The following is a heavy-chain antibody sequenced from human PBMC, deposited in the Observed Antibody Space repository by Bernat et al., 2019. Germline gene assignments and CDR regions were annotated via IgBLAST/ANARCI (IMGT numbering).Heavy chain of an antibody. CDR2: ISDNGGTT. CDR3: ARVLKSGSYYVLDY. V-gene: IGHV3-64*01. Sequence: EVQLVESGGGLVQPGGSLRLSCATSGFTFSSYAMHWVRQAPGKGLEYVSAISDNGGTTYYANSVKGRFTISRDNSKNTLYLQMGSLRAEDMAVYYCARVLKSGSYYVLDYWGQGTLVTVS. D-gene: IGHD1-26*01. CDR1: GFTFSSYA. J-gene: IGHJ4*02.